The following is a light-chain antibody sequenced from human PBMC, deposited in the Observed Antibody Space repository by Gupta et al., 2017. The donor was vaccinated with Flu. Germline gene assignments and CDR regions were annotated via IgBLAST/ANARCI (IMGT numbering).Light chain of an antibody. CDR3: QQYYSWPLT. CDR2: GPS. CDR1: QSIMTY. Sequence: EIMMSQSPATLSVSPGERATLTCWASQSIMTYVAWFQQKPGQAPRLLIYGPSTRATGVPARFSGSVSGTEFTLTISSLQSEDFAVYYCQQYYSWPLTFGQGTKVEIK. J-gene: IGKJ1*01. V-gene: IGKV3-15*01.